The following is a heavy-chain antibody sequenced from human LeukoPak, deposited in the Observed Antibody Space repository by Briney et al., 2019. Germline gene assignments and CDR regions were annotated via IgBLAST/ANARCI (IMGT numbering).Heavy chain of an antibody. CDR1: GFTFSDYY. D-gene: IGHD2-2*01. CDR2: ISSSGSTI. CDR3: ARIGTSFYYYYYYMDV. Sequence: GGSLRLSCAASGFTFSDYYMSWIRQAPGKGLEWVSYISSSGSTIYYADSVKGRFTISRDNAKNSLYLQMNSLRAEDTAVYYCARIGTSFYYYYYYMDVWGKGTTVTVSS. V-gene: IGHV3-11*04. J-gene: IGHJ6*03.